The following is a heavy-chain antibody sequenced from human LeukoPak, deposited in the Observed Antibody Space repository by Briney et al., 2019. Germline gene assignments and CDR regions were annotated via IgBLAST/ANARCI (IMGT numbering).Heavy chain of an antibody. CDR2: ISGSGGST. CDR1: GFTFSSYA. V-gene: IGHV3-23*01. CDR3: AKVGLNSSSWYGGLFDY. J-gene: IGHJ4*02. D-gene: IGHD6-13*01. Sequence: PGGSLRLSCAASGFTFSSYAMSWVRQAPGKGLEWVSAISGSGGSTYYADSVKGRFTISRDNYKNTLYLQMNSMRAEDTAVYYCAKVGLNSSSWYGGLFDYWGQGTLVTVSS.